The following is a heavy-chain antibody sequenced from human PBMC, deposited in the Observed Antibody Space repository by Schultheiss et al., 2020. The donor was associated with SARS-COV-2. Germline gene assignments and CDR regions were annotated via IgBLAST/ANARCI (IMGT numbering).Heavy chain of an antibody. CDR3: ARGYSYGFYYFDY. CDR2: INPNSGGT. V-gene: IGHV1-2*04. Sequence: ASVKVSCKASGYTFTSYGISWVRQAPGQGLEWMGWINPNSGGTYYAQKFQGWVTMTRDTSISTAYMELSRLRSDDTAVYYCARGYSYGFYYFDYWGQGALVTVSS. J-gene: IGHJ4*02. CDR1: GYTFTSYG. D-gene: IGHD5-18*01.